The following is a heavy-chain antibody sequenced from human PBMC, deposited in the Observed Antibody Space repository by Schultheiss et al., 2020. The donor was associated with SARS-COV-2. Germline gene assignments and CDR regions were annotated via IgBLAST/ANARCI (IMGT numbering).Heavy chain of an antibody. D-gene: IGHD2-2*03. Sequence: GGSLRLSCAASGFTFSSYWMSWVRQAPGKGLEWVANIKQDGSEKYYVDSVKGRFTISRDNAKNSLYLQMNSLRAEDTAVYYCARGRVDIVVVPAAIRYFDLWGRGTLVTVSS. CDR1: GFTFSSYW. J-gene: IGHJ2*01. CDR3: ARGRVDIVVVPAAIRYFDL. CDR2: IKQDGSEK. V-gene: IGHV3-7*03.